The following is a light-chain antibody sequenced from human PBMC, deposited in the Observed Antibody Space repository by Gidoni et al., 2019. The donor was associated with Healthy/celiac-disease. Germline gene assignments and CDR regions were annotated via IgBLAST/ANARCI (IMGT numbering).Light chain of an antibody. CDR3: CSYAGSYTGV. CDR1: SSDVGGYNY. J-gene: IGLJ2*01. V-gene: IGLV2-11*01. Sequence: QPRPVSGSPGQSVTISCTGTSSDVGGYNYVSWYQQHPGKAPKLMIYDVSKRPSGVPDRFSGSKSGNTASLTISGLQAEDEADYYCCSYAGSYTGVFGGGTKLTVL. CDR2: DVS.